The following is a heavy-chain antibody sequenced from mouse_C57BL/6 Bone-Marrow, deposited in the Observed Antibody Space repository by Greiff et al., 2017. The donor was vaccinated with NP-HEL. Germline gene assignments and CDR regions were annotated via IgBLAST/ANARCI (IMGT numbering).Heavy chain of an antibody. CDR3: ARGYYYGSEDYAMDY. V-gene: IGHV1-78*01. CDR2: IYPRDGST. D-gene: IGHD1-1*01. J-gene: IGHJ4*01. Sequence: VQLQQSDAELVKPGASVKISCKVSGYTFTDHTIHWMKQRPEQGLEWIGYIYPRDGSTKYNEKFKGKATLTADKSSSTAYMQLNSLTSEDSAVYFCARGYYYGSEDYAMDYWGQGTSVTVSS. CDR1: GYTFTDHT.